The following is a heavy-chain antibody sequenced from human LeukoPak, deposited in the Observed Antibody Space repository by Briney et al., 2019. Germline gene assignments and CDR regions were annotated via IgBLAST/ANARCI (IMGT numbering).Heavy chain of an antibody. Sequence: PGGSLRLSCAASGFTFSSYAMSWVRQAPGKGLEWVGEIYHSGSTNYNPSLKSRVTLSVDTSKNQFSLKLCSVTAADTAVYYCARGWWFGQLFFDYWGQGTLVTVSS. CDR2: IYHSGST. V-gene: IGHV4-34*01. CDR1: GFTFSSYA. J-gene: IGHJ4*02. D-gene: IGHD3-10*01. CDR3: ARGWWFGQLFFDY.